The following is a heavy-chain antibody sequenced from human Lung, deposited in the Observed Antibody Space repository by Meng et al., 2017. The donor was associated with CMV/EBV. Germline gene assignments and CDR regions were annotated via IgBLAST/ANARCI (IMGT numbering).Heavy chain of an antibody. Sequence: VSGPGVVKTAASSAIASGASGGVTSASDDSWGGIRQAPEKGLEWVESINIGGDTSYNPSLKGRVTISADMFMGQVSLRLASVTAADTAVYYCVLDNGAGGHGLSWGQGLLVTVSS. V-gene: IGHV4-39*07. CDR2: INIGGDT. CDR3: VLDNGAGGHGLS. J-gene: IGHJ4*02. D-gene: IGHD2-8*02. CDR1: GGVTSASDDS.